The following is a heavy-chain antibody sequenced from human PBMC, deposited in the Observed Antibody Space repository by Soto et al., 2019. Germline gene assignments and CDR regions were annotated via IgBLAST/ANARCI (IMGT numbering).Heavy chain of an antibody. CDR3: AASYGSGYRAFDY. CDR1: GDTFSFYT. V-gene: IGHV1-69*02. D-gene: IGHD3-10*01. Sequence: QVQLVQSGTEVKKPGSSVKVSCKASGDTFSFYTINWVRHAPGLGLEWVGRINPIVSMSNYAQKFQGRVSRTADKSTSTAYMELRSLRSDDTAMYFCAASYGSGYRAFDYGGQGALVIVSS. J-gene: IGHJ4*02. CDR2: INPIVSMS.